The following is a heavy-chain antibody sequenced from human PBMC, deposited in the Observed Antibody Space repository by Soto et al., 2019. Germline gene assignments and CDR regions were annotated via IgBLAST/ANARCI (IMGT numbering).Heavy chain of an antibody. J-gene: IGHJ4*02. CDR1: VYTFTSYC. CDR3: TRDRGSSAVY. Sequence: GASGNVSCKASVYTFTSYCISWVRQAPGQGLEWMGWISAYNGNTNYAQKLQGRVTMTTDTSTSTAYMELRSLRSDDTAVYYCTRDRGSSAVYWGQGTLVTVSS. D-gene: IGHD6-6*01. CDR2: ISAYNGNT. V-gene: IGHV1-18*01.